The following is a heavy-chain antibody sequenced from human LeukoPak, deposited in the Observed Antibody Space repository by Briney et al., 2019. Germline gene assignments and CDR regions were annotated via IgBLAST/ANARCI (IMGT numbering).Heavy chain of an antibody. Sequence: PSETLSLTCAVYGGSFSGYYWSWIRQPPGKGLEWIGEINHIGSTNYNPSLKSRVTISVDTSKNQFSLKLSSVTAADTAVYYCARAGVRYCSGGSCYRIPFDYWGQGTLVTVSS. CDR3: ARAGVRYCSGGSCYRIPFDY. D-gene: IGHD2-15*01. V-gene: IGHV4-34*01. CDR1: GGSFSGYY. J-gene: IGHJ4*02. CDR2: INHIGST.